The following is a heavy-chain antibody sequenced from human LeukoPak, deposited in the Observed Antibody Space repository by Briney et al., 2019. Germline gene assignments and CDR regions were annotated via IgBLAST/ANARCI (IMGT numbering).Heavy chain of an antibody. D-gene: IGHD1-26*01. V-gene: IGHV1-18*01. J-gene: IGHJ4*02. CDR2: ISAYNGNT. Sequence: ASVKVSCKASGYTFTSYGISWVRQAPGQGLEWMGWISAYNGNTNYAQKLQGRVTMTRDTSTSTVYMELSSLRSEDTAVYYCARDPPSESYEDFDYWGQGTLVTVSS. CDR3: ARDPPSESYEDFDY. CDR1: GYTFTSYG.